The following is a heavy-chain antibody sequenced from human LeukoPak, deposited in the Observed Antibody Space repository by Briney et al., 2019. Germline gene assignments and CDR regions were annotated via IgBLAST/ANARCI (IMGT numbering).Heavy chain of an antibody. CDR1: GFVFGNFD. CDR2: INYDGINE. V-gene: IGHV3-30*02. J-gene: IGHJ4*02. CDR3: AKDRSSGWRGGYCFDY. Sequence: GGSLRLSCAASGFVFGNFDMHWARQAPGKGLEWVAFINYDGINEYYADFVKGRFTISRDNSRNTLYLQMNSLTTEDTAVYFCAKDRSSGWRGGYCFDYWGQGSLVTVSS. D-gene: IGHD6-19*01.